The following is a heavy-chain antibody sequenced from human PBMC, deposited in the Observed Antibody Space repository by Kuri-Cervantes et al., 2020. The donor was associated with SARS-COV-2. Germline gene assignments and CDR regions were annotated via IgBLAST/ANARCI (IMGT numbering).Heavy chain of an antibody. CDR3: ARAKMGFLEWDNWFDP. V-gene: IGHV4-61*01. Sequence: GSLRLSCTVSGGSVSSGSYYRSWIRQPPGKGLEWIGYIYYSGSTNYNPSLKSRVTISVDTSKNQFSLKLSAVTAADAAVYYCARAKMGFLEWDNWFDPWGQGTLVTVSS. J-gene: IGHJ5*02. CDR2: IYYSGST. CDR1: GGSVSSGSYY. D-gene: IGHD3-3*01.